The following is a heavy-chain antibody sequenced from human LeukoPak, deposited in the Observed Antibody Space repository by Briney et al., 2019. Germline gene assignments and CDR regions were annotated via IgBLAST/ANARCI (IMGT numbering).Heavy chain of an antibody. V-gene: IGHV3-30*04. CDR2: ISYDGSNK. Sequence: PGGSLKLSCAASGFPFSIYAMHWVRQAPGKGLEWVALISYDGSNKYYADSVKGRFTISRDNSKNTLYLQMNTLSAEDTAVFFCARRMIVVRQAWYFDLWGRGTLVTVSS. CDR3: ARRMIVVRQAWYFDL. J-gene: IGHJ2*01. D-gene: IGHD3-22*01. CDR1: GFPFSIYA.